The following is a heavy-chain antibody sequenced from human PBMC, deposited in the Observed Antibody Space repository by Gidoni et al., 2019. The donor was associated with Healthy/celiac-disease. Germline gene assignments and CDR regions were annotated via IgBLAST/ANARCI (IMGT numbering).Heavy chain of an antibody. V-gene: IGHV1-69*06. Sequence: QVQLVQSGAEVQKPGSSVKVSCKASGGTFSSYAISWVRQAPGQGLEWMGGIIPLVGTANYAQKFQGRVTITADKSTSTAHMELSSLRSEDTAVYYCASVYSSSRIQAAFDIWGQGTMVTVSS. CDR3: ASVYSSSRIQAAFDI. D-gene: IGHD6-13*01. CDR1: GGTFSSYA. CDR2: IIPLVGTA. J-gene: IGHJ3*02.